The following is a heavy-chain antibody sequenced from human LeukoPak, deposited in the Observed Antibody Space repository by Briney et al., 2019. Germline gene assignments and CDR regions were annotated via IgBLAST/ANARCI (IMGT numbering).Heavy chain of an antibody. CDR1: GFTFSSYA. CDR2: ISYDGSNK. Sequence: PGGSLRLSCAASGFTFSSYAMRWVRQAPGKGLEWVAVISYDGSNKYYADSVKGRFTISRDNSKNTLYLQMNSLRAEDTAVYYCARRLSVPSGYGYDYWGQGTLVTVSS. D-gene: IGHD5-18*01. V-gene: IGHV3-30-3*01. J-gene: IGHJ4*02. CDR3: ARRLSVPSGYGYDY.